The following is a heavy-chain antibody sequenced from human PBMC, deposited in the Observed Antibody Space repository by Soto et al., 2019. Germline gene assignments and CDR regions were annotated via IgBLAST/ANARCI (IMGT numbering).Heavy chain of an antibody. CDR3: ARAYNWNYGWFDP. J-gene: IGHJ5*02. CDR1: GGSIGYHF. V-gene: IGHV4-59*11. Sequence: SETLSLTCTVSGGSIGYHFWTWIRQPPGKGLEWIGYISHRGNTNSNPSLESRVTISVDTSKNQFSLKLSSVTAADTAIYYCARAYNWNYGWFDPWGQGTLVTVSS. D-gene: IGHD1-7*01. CDR2: ISHRGNT.